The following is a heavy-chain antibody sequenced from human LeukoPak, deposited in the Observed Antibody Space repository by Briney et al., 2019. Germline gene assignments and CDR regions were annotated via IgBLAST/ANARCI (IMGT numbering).Heavy chain of an antibody. D-gene: IGHD3-16*02. CDR3: ACRYYDYVWGSYRQSTDY. Sequence: PSETLSLTCAVYGGSFSGYYWSWIRQPPGKGLEWIGEINHSGSTNYNPSLKSRVTISVDTSMNQFSLKLSSVTAADTAVYYCACRYYDYVWGSYRQSTDYWGQGTLVTVSS. J-gene: IGHJ4*02. CDR1: GGSFSGYY. V-gene: IGHV4-34*01. CDR2: INHSGST.